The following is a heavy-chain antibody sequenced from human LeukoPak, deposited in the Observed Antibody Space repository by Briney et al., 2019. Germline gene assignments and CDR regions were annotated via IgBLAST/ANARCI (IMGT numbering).Heavy chain of an antibody. CDR3: ARDPRTIVGASYWYFDL. J-gene: IGHJ2*01. CDR2: IYYSGST. Sequence: PSETLSLTCTVSGAAVSSYYWSWIRQPPGKGLEWIGFIYYSGSTNYDPSLKSRVTISVDTSKNQFSLKLNSVTAADAAVYYCARDPRTIVGASYWYFDLWGRGTLVTASS. CDR1: GAAVSSYY. V-gene: IGHV4-59*02. D-gene: IGHD1-26*01.